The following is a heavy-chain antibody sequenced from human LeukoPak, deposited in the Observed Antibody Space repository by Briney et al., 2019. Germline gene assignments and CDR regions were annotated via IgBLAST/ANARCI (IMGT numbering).Heavy chain of an antibody. D-gene: IGHD3-22*01. CDR2: IYTTGST. Sequence: SETLSLTCTVSGGSISSYYWSWIRQPAGKGLEWIGRIYTTGSTNYNPSLKSRVTMSIDTSKNQFPLRLSSVTAADTAVYYCAREGYYDSSGYYYVFDYWGQGTLVTVYS. V-gene: IGHV4-4*07. J-gene: IGHJ4*02. CDR1: GGSISSYY. CDR3: AREGYYDSSGYYYVFDY.